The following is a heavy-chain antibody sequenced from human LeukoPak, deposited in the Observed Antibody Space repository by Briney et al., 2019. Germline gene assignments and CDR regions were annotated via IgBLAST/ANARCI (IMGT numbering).Heavy chain of an antibody. CDR2: MNPNSGNT. Sequence: ASVKVSWKASGYTFTSYDINWMRQATGQGLEWMGWMNPNSGNTGYAQKFQGRVTMTRNTSISTAYMELSSLRSEDTAVYYCARADVVVTGMVDYWGQGTLVTVSS. CDR1: GYTFTSYD. J-gene: IGHJ4*02. CDR3: ARADVVVTGMVDY. D-gene: IGHD2-21*02. V-gene: IGHV1-8*01.